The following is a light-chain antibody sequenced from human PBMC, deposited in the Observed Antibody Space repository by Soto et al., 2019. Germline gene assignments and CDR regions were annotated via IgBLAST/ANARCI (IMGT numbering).Light chain of an antibody. CDR2: DVS. CDR1: SSDVGGYNS. Sequence: QSALTQPASVSGSPGQSITISCTGTSSDVGGYNSVSWYQQHPGKAPKVIINDVSGRPSGVSSRFSGSKSGNTASLTISGRQTEDEADYYCSSYTTSSTWVFGGGTKLTVL. J-gene: IGLJ3*02. V-gene: IGLV2-14*03. CDR3: SSYTTSSTWV.